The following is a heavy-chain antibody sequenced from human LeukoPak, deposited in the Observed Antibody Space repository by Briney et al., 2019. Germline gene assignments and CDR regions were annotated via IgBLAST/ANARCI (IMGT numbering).Heavy chain of an antibody. CDR3: ARGITVTGTRYFDY. Sequence: GRSLRLSCAASGFTFSSYAMNWVRQAPGKGLEWVSYITGSSSTIYHADSVKGRFIISRDNVKNSLYLQMNSLRAEDTAVYYCARGITVTGTRYFDYWGQGTLVTVSS. D-gene: IGHD6-19*01. V-gene: IGHV3-48*01. J-gene: IGHJ4*02. CDR2: ITGSSSTI. CDR1: GFTFSSYA.